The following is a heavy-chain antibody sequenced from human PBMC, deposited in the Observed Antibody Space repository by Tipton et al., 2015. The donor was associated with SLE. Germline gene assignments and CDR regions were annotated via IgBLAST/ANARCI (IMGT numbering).Heavy chain of an antibody. CDR1: GFSFSNYG. CDR3: ANGGGVSVSYFFPTSN. Sequence: SLRLSCAASGFSFSNYGMNWVRQAPGKGLEWVADIWYDGSNEYYADSVKGRFTISSDNSKNTLYLQINSLRPEDTAVYYCANGGGVSVSYFFPTSNLGQGTLVTVSS. J-gene: IGHJ4*02. D-gene: IGHD1-26*01. V-gene: IGHV3-33*06. CDR2: IWYDGSNE.